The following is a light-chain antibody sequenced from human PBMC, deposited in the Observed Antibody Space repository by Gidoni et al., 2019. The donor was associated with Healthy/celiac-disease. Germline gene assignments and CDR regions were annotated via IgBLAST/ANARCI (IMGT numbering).Light chain of an antibody. CDR3: QQYGSSGLT. V-gene: IGKV3-20*01. CDR2: GAS. Sequence: EIVLTQSPGTLSLSPWERATLSCRASQSVSSSYLAWYQQKPGQAPRLLIDGASSRATGIPDRFSGSGSGTDFTLTISRLEPEDFAVYYCQQYGSSGLTFGGXTKVEIK. CDR1: QSVSSSY. J-gene: IGKJ4*01.